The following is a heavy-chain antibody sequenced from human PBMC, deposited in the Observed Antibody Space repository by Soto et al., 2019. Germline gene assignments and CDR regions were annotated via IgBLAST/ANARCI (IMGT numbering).Heavy chain of an antibody. D-gene: IGHD3-22*01. CDR1: GGTFSSYA. Sequence: QVPLVQSGAEVKKPGSSVKVSCKASGGTFSSYAISWVRQAPGQGLEWMGGIIPIFGTANYAQKFQGRVTVTADESTGTAYVKLSSLIIEDPAVYYCASHYDNRGYYFDPWGQGTLVPVSS. CDR3: ASHYDNRGYYFDP. V-gene: IGHV1-69*01. CDR2: IIPIFGTA. J-gene: IGHJ5*02.